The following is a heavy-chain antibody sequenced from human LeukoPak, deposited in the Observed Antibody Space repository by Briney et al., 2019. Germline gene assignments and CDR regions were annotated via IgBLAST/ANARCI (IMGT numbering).Heavy chain of an antibody. CDR2: ISVTGADT. D-gene: IGHD6-6*01. V-gene: IGHV3-23*01. CDR3: ASRKEYTTSSVFY. CDR1: GFTFYDYA. J-gene: IGHJ4*02. Sequence: GGSLRLSCAASGFTFYDYAMQWVREAPGEGVEWGSGISVTGADTYYGDSVKGRFTISRDNSKNTVSLRMDSLRAEDSAVYYCASRKEYTTSSVFYWGQGTLVTVSS.